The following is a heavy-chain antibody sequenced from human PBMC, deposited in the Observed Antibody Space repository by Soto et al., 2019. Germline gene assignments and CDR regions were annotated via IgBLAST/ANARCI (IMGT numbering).Heavy chain of an antibody. CDR1: GFTSSNYA. CDR2: ISGSGGST. J-gene: IGHJ4*02. Sequence: PGGSLRLSCAASGFTSSNYAMNWVRQAPGKGLAWVSGISGSGGSTFYADSAKGRFTISRDNSKNTLYLQMNSLRAEDTAVYYCASFLAGYPKYYFDYWGQGTLVTVSS. D-gene: IGHD5-18*01. V-gene: IGHV3-23*01. CDR3: ASFLAGYPKYYFDY.